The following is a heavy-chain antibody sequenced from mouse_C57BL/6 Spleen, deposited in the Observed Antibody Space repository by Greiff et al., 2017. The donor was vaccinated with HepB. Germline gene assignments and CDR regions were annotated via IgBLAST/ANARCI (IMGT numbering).Heavy chain of an antibody. J-gene: IGHJ3*01. CDR3: ARGGFAY. CDR2: IDPSDSYT. CDR1: GYTFTSYW. V-gene: IGHV1-50*01. Sequence: VQLQQPGAELVKPGASVKLSCKASGYTFTSYWMQWVKQRPGQGLEWIGEIDPSDSYTNYNQKFKGKATLTVGTSSSTAYMQLSSLTSEDSAVYYCARGGFAYWGQGTLVTVSA.